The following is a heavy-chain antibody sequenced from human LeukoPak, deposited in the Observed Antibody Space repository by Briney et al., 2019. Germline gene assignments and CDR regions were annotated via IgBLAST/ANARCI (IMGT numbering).Heavy chain of an antibody. Sequence: ASVKVSCKASGYTFTSYGISWVRQAPGQGLEWMGWINPNSGGTNYAQKFQGWVTMTRDTSISTAYMELSRLRSDDTAVYYCARSPRHYYDSSGYLYYGMDVWGQGTTVTVSS. CDR3: ARSPRHYYDSSGYLYYGMDV. CDR1: GYTFTSYG. CDR2: INPNSGGT. J-gene: IGHJ6*02. D-gene: IGHD3-22*01. V-gene: IGHV1-2*04.